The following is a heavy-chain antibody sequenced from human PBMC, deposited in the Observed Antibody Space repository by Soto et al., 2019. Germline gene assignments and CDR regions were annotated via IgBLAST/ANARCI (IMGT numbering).Heavy chain of an antibody. D-gene: IGHD3-10*01. J-gene: IGHJ4*02. CDR3: AGGSYYYSRRGSYDY. CDR1: GGSISSGDYY. CDR2: IYYSGST. V-gene: IGHV4-30-4*01. Sequence: QVQLQESGPGLVKPSQTLSLTCTVSGGSISSGDYYWSWIRQPPGKGLESIAYIYYSGSTYYNPSLNGRLTNXXHXSXXQLSQKLSSAHTADTAVYYCAGGSYYYSRRGSYDYLGQGTLVIVSS.